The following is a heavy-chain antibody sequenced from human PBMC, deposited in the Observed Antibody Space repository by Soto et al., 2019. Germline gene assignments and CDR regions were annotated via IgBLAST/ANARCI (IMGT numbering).Heavy chain of an antibody. CDR1: GFTFSSYW. CDR3: ARENYDSSGSRFDY. D-gene: IGHD3-22*01. J-gene: IGHJ4*02. CDR2: IKQDGSEK. V-gene: IGHV3-7*01. Sequence: LRLSCAASGFTFSSYWMSWVRQAPGKGLEWVANIKQDGSEKYYVDSVKGRFTISRDNAKNSLYLQMNSLRAEDTAVYYCARENYDSSGSRFDYWGQGTLVTVSS.